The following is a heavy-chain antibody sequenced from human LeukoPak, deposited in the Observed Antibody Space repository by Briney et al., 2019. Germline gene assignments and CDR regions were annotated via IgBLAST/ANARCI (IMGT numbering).Heavy chain of an antibody. Sequence: GGSLRLSCAASGFTFSSHWMSWVRQAPGKGLEWVANIKGDGSEKYYVDSVKGRFTISRDNAKISLYLQMNSLRAEDSAVYYCARPGSAAADSHDAFDIWGQGTMVTVSS. J-gene: IGHJ3*02. CDR1: GFTFSSHW. V-gene: IGHV3-7*01. CDR2: IKGDGSEK. CDR3: ARPGSAAADSHDAFDI. D-gene: IGHD6-13*01.